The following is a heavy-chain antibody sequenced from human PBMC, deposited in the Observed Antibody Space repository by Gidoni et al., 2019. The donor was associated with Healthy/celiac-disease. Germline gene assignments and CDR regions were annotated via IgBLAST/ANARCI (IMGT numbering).Heavy chain of an antibody. CDR3: ARDGSGSYYLYFDY. J-gene: IGHJ4*02. D-gene: IGHD1-26*01. CDR2: IWYDGSNK. CDR1: GFTFSSYG. V-gene: IGHV3-33*01. Sequence: QVQLVESGGGVVQPGSSLRLSCAASGFTFSSYGMNWVRQAPGKGLEWVAVIWYDGSNKYYADSVKGRFTISRDNSKNTLYLQMNSLRAEDTAVYYCARDGSGSYYLYFDYWGQGTLVTVSS.